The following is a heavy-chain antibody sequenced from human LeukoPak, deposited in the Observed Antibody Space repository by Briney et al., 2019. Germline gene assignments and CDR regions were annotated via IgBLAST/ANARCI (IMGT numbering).Heavy chain of an antibody. Sequence: GGSLRLSCAASGFTFSSYAITWVRQAPGKGLEWVSSISYSGDYTYYADSVKGRFTISRDNSKNTLYLQMNSLRAEDTAVYYCAKDDNCSGGTCSQTPFDYWGQGTLVTVSP. J-gene: IGHJ4*02. CDR1: GFTFSSYA. CDR2: ISYSGDYT. V-gene: IGHV3-23*01. D-gene: IGHD2-15*01. CDR3: AKDDNCSGGTCSQTPFDY.